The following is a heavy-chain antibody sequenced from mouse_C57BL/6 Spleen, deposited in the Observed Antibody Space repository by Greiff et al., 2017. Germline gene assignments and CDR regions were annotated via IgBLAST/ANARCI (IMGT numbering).Heavy chain of an antibody. CDR2: INYDGSST. CDR1: GFTFSDYY. Sequence: EVQRVESEGGLVQPGSSMKLSCTASGFTFSDYYMAWVRQVPEKGLEWVANINYDGSSTYYLDSLKSRFIISRDNAKNILYLQMSSLKSEDTATYYCARIGDYEGYYAMDYWGQGTSVTVSS. V-gene: IGHV5-16*01. CDR3: ARIGDYEGYYAMDY. D-gene: IGHD2-4*01. J-gene: IGHJ4*01.